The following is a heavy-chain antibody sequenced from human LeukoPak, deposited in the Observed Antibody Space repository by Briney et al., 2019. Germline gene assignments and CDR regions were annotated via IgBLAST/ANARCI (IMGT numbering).Heavy chain of an antibody. CDR2: ISSYNGNT. V-gene: IGHV1-18*01. Sequence: AGVKVSSEQSLDTFSIYSISSVSDAPGQRVGWMGWISSYNGNTNYSQKVQGRVTMTTDTSTSTAYMELRSLRSDDTAVYYCARDYYYYGMDVWGQGTAVTVSS. CDR1: LDTFSIYS. CDR3: ARDYYYYGMDV. J-gene: IGHJ6*02.